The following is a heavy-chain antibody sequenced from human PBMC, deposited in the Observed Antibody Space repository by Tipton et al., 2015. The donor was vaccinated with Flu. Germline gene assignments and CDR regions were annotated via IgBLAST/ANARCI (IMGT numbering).Heavy chain of an antibody. CDR3: ARDHPVSWIQLWRAYYGMGV. Sequence: QVQLVQSGAEVKKPGASVKVSCKASGYTFTSYGISWVRQAPGQGLEWMGWISAYNGNTNYAQKLQGRVTMTTDTSTSTAYMELRSLRSDDTAVYSCARDHPVSWIQLWRAYYGMGVWGQGTPVTVSS. J-gene: IGHJ6*02. D-gene: IGHD5-18*01. CDR2: ISAYNGNT. V-gene: IGHV1-18*01. CDR1: GYTFTSYG.